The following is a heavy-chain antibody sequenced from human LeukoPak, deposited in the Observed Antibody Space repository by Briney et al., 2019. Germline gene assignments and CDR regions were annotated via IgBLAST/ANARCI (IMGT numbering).Heavy chain of an antibody. D-gene: IGHD5-18*01. CDR1: GYTFTGYY. V-gene: IGHV1-2*02. CDR3: ARAAELWPSWDY. J-gene: IGHJ4*02. Sequence: GASVKVSCKASGYTFTGYYMHWVRQAPGQGLEWMGWINPNSGGTNYAQKFQGRVTMTRDTSISTAYMDLRRLRSDDTAVYYCARAAELWPSWDYWGKGTSVTVSS. CDR2: INPNSGGT.